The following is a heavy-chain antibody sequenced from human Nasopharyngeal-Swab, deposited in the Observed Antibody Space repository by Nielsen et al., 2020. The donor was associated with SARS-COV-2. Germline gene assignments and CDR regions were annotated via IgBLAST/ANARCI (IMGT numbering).Heavy chain of an antibody. J-gene: IGHJ5*02. Sequence: LKISCAASGFTFSAYDMNWVRQAPGKGLEWVSYISSTGSAINYADSVKGRVTISRDNAKNTVYLQMNSLRDEDTAVYYCLRGMAGYGWFDPWGQGILVTVSS. V-gene: IGHV3-48*03. CDR1: GFTFSAYD. D-gene: IGHD2-2*03. CDR2: ISSTGSAI. CDR3: LRGMAGYGWFDP.